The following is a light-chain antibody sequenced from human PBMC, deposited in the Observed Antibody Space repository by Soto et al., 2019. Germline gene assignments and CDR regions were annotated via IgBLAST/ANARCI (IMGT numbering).Light chain of an antibody. V-gene: IGKV3-11*01. CDR1: QSVNSY. CDR3: QQYVNFVWT. Sequence: EIVLTQSPATLSLSPGERASLSCRASQSVNSYLAWYQQKPGQAPRLLIYDSSRRATGIPDRFSGSGSGTDFTLTISRLEPEDVAVYYCQQYVNFVWTFGQGTKVEI. J-gene: IGKJ1*01. CDR2: DSS.